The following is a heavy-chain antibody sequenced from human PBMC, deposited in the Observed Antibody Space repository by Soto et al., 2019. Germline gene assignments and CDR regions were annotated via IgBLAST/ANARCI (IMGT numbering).Heavy chain of an antibody. Sequence: QVQLQQWGAGLLKPSETLSLTCAVYGGSFSGYYWSWIRQPPGKGLEWIWEINNSLSTNYNPSLKSRVTISVDTSKNQFSLKLSSVTAADTAVYYCVGLSCSGGSCPMGYWGQGTLVTVSS. CDR3: VGLSCSGGSCPMGY. CDR1: GGSFSGYY. V-gene: IGHV4-34*01. D-gene: IGHD2-15*01. CDR2: INNSLST. J-gene: IGHJ4*02.